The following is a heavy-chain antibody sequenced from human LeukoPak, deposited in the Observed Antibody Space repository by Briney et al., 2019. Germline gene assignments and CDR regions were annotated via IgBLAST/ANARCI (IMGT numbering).Heavy chain of an antibody. D-gene: IGHD1-1*01. Sequence: GESLKISCKGSGYIFTNYWIGWVRQMPGKGLEWMGIIYPGDSDTRYSPSFQGQVTISADKSISTAYLQWSSLKASDTAMYYCARHERKGTDAFDIWGQGTMVTVSS. CDR3: ARHERKGTDAFDI. J-gene: IGHJ3*02. V-gene: IGHV5-51*01. CDR2: IYPGDSDT. CDR1: GYIFTNYW.